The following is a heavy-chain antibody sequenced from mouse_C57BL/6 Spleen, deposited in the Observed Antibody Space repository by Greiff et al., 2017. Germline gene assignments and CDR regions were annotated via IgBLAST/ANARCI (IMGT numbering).Heavy chain of an antibody. V-gene: IGHV1-55*01. J-gene: IGHJ1*03. CDR2: IYPGSGST. Sequence: VQLQQSGAELMKPGASVKLSCKATGYTFTSYWITWVKQRPGQGLEWIGDIYPGSGSTNYNEKFKSKATLTVDTSSSTAYMQLSSLTSEDSAVYYCARPLTTGDWYFDVWGTGTTVTVSS. CDR3: ARPLTTGDWYFDV. CDR1: GYTFTSYW. D-gene: IGHD2-1*01.